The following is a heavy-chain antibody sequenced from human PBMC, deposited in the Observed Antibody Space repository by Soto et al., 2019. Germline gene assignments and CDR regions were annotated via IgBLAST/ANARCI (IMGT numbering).Heavy chain of an antibody. CDR3: ARGLSGWYLPWFDY. D-gene: IGHD6-19*01. Sequence: PGGSLRLSCAASGFTFSSYSMNWVRQAPGKGLEWVSYISSSSSTIYYADSVKGRFTISRDNAKNSLYLQMNSLRDEDTAVYYSARGLSGWYLPWFDYWGQGTLVTVSS. J-gene: IGHJ4*02. CDR1: GFTFSSYS. V-gene: IGHV3-48*02. CDR2: ISSSSSTI.